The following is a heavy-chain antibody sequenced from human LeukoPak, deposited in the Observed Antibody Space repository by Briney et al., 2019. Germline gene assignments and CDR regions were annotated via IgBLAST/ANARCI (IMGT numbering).Heavy chain of an antibody. D-gene: IGHD4-17*01. V-gene: IGHV1-69*06. J-gene: IGHJ4*02. Sequence: ASVKVSCKASGGTFSSYAISWVRQAPGQGLEWMGGIIPIFGTANYAQKFQGRVTITADKSTSTAYMELSSLRSEDTAVYYCARATTYGDYLDYWGQGTQVTVSS. CDR2: IIPIFGTA. CDR1: GGTFSSYA. CDR3: ARATTYGDYLDY.